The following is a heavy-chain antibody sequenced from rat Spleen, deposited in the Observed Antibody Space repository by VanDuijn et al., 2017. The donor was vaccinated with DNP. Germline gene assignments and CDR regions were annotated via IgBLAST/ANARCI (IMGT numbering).Heavy chain of an antibody. J-gene: IGHJ2*01. CDR1: GFTFSDYY. CDR3: TRGGTYYFDY. Sequence: EVQLVESGGGLVQPGRSLKLSCAASGFTFSDYYMAWVRQAPKKGLEWVASISPSGANIYYRDSVKGRFTISRDYARSTLYLQMDSLRSEDTATYYCTRGGTYYFDYWGQGVMVTVSS. CDR2: ISPSGANI. V-gene: IGHV5-25*01.